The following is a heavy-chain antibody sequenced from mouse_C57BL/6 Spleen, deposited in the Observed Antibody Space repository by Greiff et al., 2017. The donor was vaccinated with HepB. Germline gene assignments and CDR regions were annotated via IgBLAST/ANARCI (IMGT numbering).Heavy chain of an antibody. D-gene: IGHD2-3*01. J-gene: IGHJ4*01. CDR3: ARAYEGYAMDY. CDR1: GYSITSGYY. V-gene: IGHV3-6*01. CDR2: ISYDGSN. Sequence: VQLQQSGPGLVKPSQSLSLTCSVTGYSITSGYYWNWIRQFPGNKLEWMGYISYDGSNNYNPSLKNRISITRDTSKNQFFLKLNSVTTEDTATYYCARAYEGYAMDYWGQGTSVTVSS.